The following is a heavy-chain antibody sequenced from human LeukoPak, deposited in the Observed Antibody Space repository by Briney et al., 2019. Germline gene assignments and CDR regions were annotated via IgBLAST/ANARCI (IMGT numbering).Heavy chain of an antibody. D-gene: IGHD6-13*01. CDR3: ARALYSSSIPRPGIAAAGVDY. V-gene: IGHV3-48*01. Sequence: PGGSLRLSCAASGFTFSSYAMSWVRQAPGKGREWVSYISSSSSTIYYADSVKGRFTISRDNAKNSLYLQMNSLRAEDTAVYYCARALYSSSIPRPGIAAAGVDYWGQGTLVTVSS. J-gene: IGHJ4*02. CDR2: ISSSSSTI. CDR1: GFTFSSYA.